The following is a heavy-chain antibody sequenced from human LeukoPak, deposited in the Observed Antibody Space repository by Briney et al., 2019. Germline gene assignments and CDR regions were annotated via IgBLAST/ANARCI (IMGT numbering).Heavy chain of an antibody. V-gene: IGHV1-69*13. CDR3: ASPFTMYSSGWYALGY. CDR1: GGTLSSYA. CDR2: IIPIFGTA. Sequence: GASVKVSCKASGGTLSSYAISWVRQAPGQGLEWMGGIIPIFGTANYAQKFQGRVTITADESTSTAYMELSSLRSEDTAVYYCASPFTMYSSGWYALGYWGQGTLVTVSS. J-gene: IGHJ4*02. D-gene: IGHD6-19*01.